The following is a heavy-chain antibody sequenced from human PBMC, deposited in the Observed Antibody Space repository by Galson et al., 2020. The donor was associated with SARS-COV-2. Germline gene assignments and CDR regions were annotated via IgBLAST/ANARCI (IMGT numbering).Heavy chain of an antibody. J-gene: IGHJ4*02. Sequence: GGSLRLSCAASGFTFSIYTMHWVRQAPGKGLEWVALISYDGSNKYYADSVKGRFTISRDNSKNTLYLQMNSLRAEDTAVYYCARDWSSSWSGCFDYWVQGTLVTVSS. CDR2: ISYDGSNK. D-gene: IGHD6-13*01. CDR3: ARDWSSSWSGCFDY. CDR1: GFTFSIYT. V-gene: IGHV3-30*01.